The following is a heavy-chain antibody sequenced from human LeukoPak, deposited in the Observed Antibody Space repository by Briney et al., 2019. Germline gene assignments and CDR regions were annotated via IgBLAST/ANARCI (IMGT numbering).Heavy chain of an antibody. Sequence: SETLSLTCAVSGGSISSSNWWSWVRQPPGKGLEWIGEIYHSGSTNYNPSLKSRVTISVDTSKNQFSLKLSSVTAADTAVYYCARGVGSGDLEWLSLYFDYWGQGTLVTVSS. CDR2: IYHSGST. CDR3: ARGVGSGDLEWLSLYFDY. D-gene: IGHD3-3*01. CDR1: GGSISSSNW. V-gene: IGHV4-4*02. J-gene: IGHJ4*02.